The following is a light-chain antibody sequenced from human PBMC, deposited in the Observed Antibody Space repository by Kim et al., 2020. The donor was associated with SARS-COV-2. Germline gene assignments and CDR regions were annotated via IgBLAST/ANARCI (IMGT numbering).Light chain of an antibody. Sequence: SPGEIVTLSCRASVIVRSSNLAGYQQKPRQAPRLLIYAASSRATGFPDRFSGSGSGTDFTLTISRLEPEDCAVYYCQQYGSSPLTFGQGTRLEIK. V-gene: IGKV3-20*01. CDR2: AAS. J-gene: IGKJ5*01. CDR1: VIVRSSN. CDR3: QQYGSSPLT.